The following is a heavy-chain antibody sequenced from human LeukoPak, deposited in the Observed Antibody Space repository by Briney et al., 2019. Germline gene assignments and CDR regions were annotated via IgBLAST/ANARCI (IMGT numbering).Heavy chain of an antibody. Sequence: GGSLRLSCAVSGFTFSSYSMNWVRQAPGKGLEWVSSISSSSSYIYYADSVKGRFTISRDNAKNSLYLQMNSLRAEDTAVYYCARAPDLYSSSWYLDYWGQGTLVTVSS. CDR1: GFTFSSYS. CDR2: ISSSSSYI. D-gene: IGHD6-13*01. CDR3: ARAPDLYSSSWYLDY. J-gene: IGHJ4*02. V-gene: IGHV3-21*01.